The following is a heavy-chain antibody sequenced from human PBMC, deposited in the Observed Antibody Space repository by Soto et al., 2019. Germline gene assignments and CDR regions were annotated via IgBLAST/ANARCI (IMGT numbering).Heavy chain of an antibody. Sequence: QVQLVQSGAEVKKPGSSVRVSCKSSGGPFSNYAISWVRQAPGQGLEWMGGIIPIFVTADYPQKFQDRVTVTADESTGTAYLELRSLRSEDTAVYYWARDLEPRDRSGYAVDLWGQGTMVTVSS. V-gene: IGHV1-69*01. CDR3: ARDLEPRDRSGYAVDL. D-gene: IGHD3-22*01. CDR1: GGPFSNYA. J-gene: IGHJ3*01. CDR2: IIPIFVTA.